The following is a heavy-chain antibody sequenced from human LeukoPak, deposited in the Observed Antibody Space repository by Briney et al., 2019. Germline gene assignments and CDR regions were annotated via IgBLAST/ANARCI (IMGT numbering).Heavy chain of an antibody. V-gene: IGHV1-18*01. CDR3: ARERYGDSSSWCPDY. D-gene: IGHD6-13*01. CDR1: GYTFTSYG. Sequence: ASVKVSCKASGYTFTSYGISWVRQAPGQGLEWMGWISAYNGNTNYAQKLQGRVTMTTDTSTSTAYMELRSLRSDDTAVYYCARERYGDSSSWCPDYWGQGTLVTVSS. CDR2: ISAYNGNT. J-gene: IGHJ4*02.